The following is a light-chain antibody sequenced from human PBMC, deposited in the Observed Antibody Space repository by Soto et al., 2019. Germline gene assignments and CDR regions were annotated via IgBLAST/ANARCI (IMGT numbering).Light chain of an antibody. J-gene: IGLJ1*01. V-gene: IGLV1-44*01. CDR1: SSNIGANT. Sequence: QSVLTQPPSASGTPGQRVAFSCSGSSSNIGANTVNWYQQLPGAAPKLLIYSHSQRPSGVPDRFSGSKSGTSASLAISGLQSDDEADYYCAAWDDSMNGYVFGTGTKVT. CDR3: AAWDDSMNGYV. CDR2: SHS.